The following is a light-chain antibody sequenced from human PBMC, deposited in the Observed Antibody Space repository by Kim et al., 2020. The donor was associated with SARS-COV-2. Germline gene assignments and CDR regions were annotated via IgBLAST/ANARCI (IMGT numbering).Light chain of an antibody. CDR1: QTVSSK. J-gene: IGKJ4*01. CDR2: GAS. Sequence: EVVMTQSPATLSVSPGERVTLSCRASQTVSSKLAWYQHKPGQAPRLLIYGASTRATGIPATFSGSGSGTEFTLTISSLQSEDFAVYYCQQYYRWPLTFGGGTKVEI. V-gene: IGKV3-15*01. CDR3: QQYYRWPLT.